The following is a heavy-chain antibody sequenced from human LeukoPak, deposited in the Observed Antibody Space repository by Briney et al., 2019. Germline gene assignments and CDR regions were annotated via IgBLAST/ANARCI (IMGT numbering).Heavy chain of an antibody. J-gene: IGHJ6*03. V-gene: IGHV3-21*01. Sequence: ETLSLTCTVSDYSISSGYYWGWIRQPPGKGLEWVSSISSSSSYIYYADSVKGRFTISRDNAKNSLYLQMNSLRAEDTAVYYCARPPDNYYYYMDVWGKGTTVTVSS. CDR3: ARPPDNYYYYMDV. CDR2: ISSSSSYI. CDR1: DYSISSGYY.